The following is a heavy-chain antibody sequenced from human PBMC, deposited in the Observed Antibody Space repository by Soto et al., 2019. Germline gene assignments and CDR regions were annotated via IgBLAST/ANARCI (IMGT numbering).Heavy chain of an antibody. J-gene: IGHJ4*02. Sequence: QVQLQQWGAGLLKPSETLSLTCAVYGGSFSGYYWSWIRQPPGKGLEWIGEINHSGSTNYNPSLKSHVTISVDTSKHQFSLKLSSVTAADTAVYYCARVRTPRAQGELGYWGQGTLVTVSS. D-gene: IGHD1-7*01. CDR1: GGSFSGYY. V-gene: IGHV4-34*01. CDR2: INHSGST. CDR3: ARVRTPRAQGELGY.